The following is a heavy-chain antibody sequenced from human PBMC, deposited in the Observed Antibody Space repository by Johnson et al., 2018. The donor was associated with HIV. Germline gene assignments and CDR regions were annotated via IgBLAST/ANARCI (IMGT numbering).Heavy chain of an antibody. V-gene: IGHV3-66*01. Sequence: VQLVESGGGLVQPGGSLRLSCAASGITVGTNYMSWVRQAPGKGLEWVSVIFSVGDVYYADSVKGRFSISRDNSKNTLYLQMNSLRVEDTAVYYGAREGAWEVRPGAFDIWGQVTMVTVSS. J-gene: IGHJ3*02. CDR1: GITVGTNY. D-gene: IGHD1-26*01. CDR2: IFSVGDV. CDR3: AREGAWEVRPGAFDI.